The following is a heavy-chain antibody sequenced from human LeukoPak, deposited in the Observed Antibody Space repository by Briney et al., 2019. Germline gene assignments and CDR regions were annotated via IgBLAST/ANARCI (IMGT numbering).Heavy chain of an antibody. V-gene: IGHV1-2*02. CDR2: INPNSGGT. CDR1: GYTFTGYY. CDR3: ASRYSSGSYFDY. D-gene: IGHD6-19*01. Sequence: ASVKVSCKASGYTFTGYYMHWVRQAPGQGLEWMGWINPNSGGTNYAQEFQGRVTMTRDTSISTAYMELSRLRSDDTAVYYCASRYSSGSYFDYWGQGTLVTVSS. J-gene: IGHJ4*02.